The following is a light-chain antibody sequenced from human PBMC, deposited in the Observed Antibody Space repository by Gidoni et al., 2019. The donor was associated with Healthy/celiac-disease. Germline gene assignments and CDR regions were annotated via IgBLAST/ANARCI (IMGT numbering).Light chain of an antibody. Sequence: SALTQPPSLSASPGQTITISCTGTSSDVGGYNYVSWYQKHPGKAPKRMIYDVSNRPSWVSNRFSGSKSGNTASLTISGLQAEDEADYYCSSYTSSSTLVFGTGTKVTVL. CDR3: SSYTSSSTLV. CDR1: SSDVGGYNY. J-gene: IGLJ1*01. V-gene: IGLV2-14*01. CDR2: DVS.